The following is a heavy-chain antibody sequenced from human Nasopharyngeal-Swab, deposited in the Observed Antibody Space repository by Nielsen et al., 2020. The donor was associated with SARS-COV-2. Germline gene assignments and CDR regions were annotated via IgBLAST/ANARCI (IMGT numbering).Heavy chain of an antibody. CDR2: IKHSGST. J-gene: IGHJ4*02. CDR3: ARGGRITIFGVVIKGLYFDY. V-gene: IGHV4-34*01. Sequence: SETLSLTCAVYGCSFSGYYWSWIRQPPGKGLEWIGEIKHSGSTNYNPSLKSRVTISVDTSKNQFSLKLSSVTAADTAVYYCARGGRITIFGVVIKGLYFDYWGQGTLVTVSS. CDR1: GCSFSGYY. D-gene: IGHD3-3*01.